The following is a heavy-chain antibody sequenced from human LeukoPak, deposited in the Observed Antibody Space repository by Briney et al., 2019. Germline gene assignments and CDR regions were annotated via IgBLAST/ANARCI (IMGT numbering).Heavy chain of an antibody. CDR2: IYHSGST. CDR1: GVSISSGGYS. V-gene: IGHV4-30-2*01. Sequence: SETLSLTCAVSGVSISSGGYSWSWIRQPPGKGLEWIGYIYHSGSTYYNPSLKSRVTISVDRSKNQFSLKLSSVTAADTAVYYCASYGGNFDYWGQGTLVTVSS. D-gene: IGHD4-23*01. J-gene: IGHJ4*02. CDR3: ASYGGNFDY.